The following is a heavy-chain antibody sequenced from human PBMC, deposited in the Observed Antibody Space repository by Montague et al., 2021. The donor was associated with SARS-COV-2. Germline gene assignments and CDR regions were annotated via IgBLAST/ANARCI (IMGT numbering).Heavy chain of an antibody. D-gene: IGHD3-22*01. CDR1: GGSFSRYY. V-gene: IGHV4-34*01. J-gene: IGHJ2*01. CDR3: ARGPQEYRITMIVVDYWYFDL. Sequence: SETLSLTCAVSGGSFSRYYWSWIRQPPGKGLEWIGEISQSGNTKYNPSLQSRVSISVDTSKNQFSLKLSSVTAADTAVHYCARGPQEYRITMIVVDYWYFDLWGRGTLVTVSS. CDR2: ISQSGNT.